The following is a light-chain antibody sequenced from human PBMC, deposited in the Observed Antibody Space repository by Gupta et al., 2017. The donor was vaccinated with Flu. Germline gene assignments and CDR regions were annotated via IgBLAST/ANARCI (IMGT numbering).Light chain of an antibody. J-gene: IGLJ1*01. CDR1: STDVGSHNL. CDR2: EVN. CDR3: CSYAGSDNFV. Sequence: QSALTQPASVSGSPGQSITISCTGTSTDVGSHNLVSWFQQFPGKAPETVISEVNKRSSGVSNRFFGSKSGNTASLTISGLQPEDEADYYCCSYAGSDNFVFGTGTKVTV. V-gene: IGLV2-23*02.